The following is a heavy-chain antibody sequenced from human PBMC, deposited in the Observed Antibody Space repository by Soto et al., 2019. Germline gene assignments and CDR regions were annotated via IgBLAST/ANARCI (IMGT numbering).Heavy chain of an antibody. CDR2: INPSGGST. J-gene: IGHJ4*02. Sequence: GASVKVSCKASGYTFTSYYMHWVRQAPGQGLEWMGIINPSGGSTSYAQKFQGRVTMTRDTSTSTVYMELSSLRSEDTAVYYCARERVILGYSYGQLGYWGQGTLVTVSS. CDR1: GYTFTSYY. CDR3: ARERVILGYSYGQLGY. D-gene: IGHD5-18*01. V-gene: IGHV1-46*01.